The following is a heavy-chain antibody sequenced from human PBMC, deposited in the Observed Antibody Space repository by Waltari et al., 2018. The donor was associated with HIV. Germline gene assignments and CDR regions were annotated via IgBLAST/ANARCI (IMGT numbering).Heavy chain of an antibody. V-gene: IGHV4-61*02. J-gene: IGHJ4*02. D-gene: IGHD2-2*01. CDR3: ARGVVVPAGPVIAAAGTYDY. CDR1: GGSISSGSYY. CDR2: IYTSGST. Sequence: QVQLQESGPGLVKPSQTLSLTCTVSGGSISSGSYYWSWIRQPAGKGLEWIGRIYTSGSTNYNPSLKSRVTISVDTSKNQFSLKLSSVTAADTAVYYCARGVVVPAGPVIAAAGTYDYWGQGTLVTVSS.